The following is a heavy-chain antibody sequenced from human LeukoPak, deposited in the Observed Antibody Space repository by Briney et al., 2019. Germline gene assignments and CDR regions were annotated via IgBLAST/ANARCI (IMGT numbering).Heavy chain of an antibody. CDR1: GFTFSNYA. Sequence: GGSLRLSCAASGFTFSNYAMSWVRQAPGKGLEWVSSLCGTDGSTYYADSVKGRFTISRDNSKNTLSLQMNSLRAEDTAVYYCAKGHYDTGTFGAFDIWGQGTMVTVSS. J-gene: IGHJ3*02. D-gene: IGHD3-22*01. CDR2: LCGTDGST. CDR3: AKGHYDTGTFGAFDI. V-gene: IGHV3-23*01.